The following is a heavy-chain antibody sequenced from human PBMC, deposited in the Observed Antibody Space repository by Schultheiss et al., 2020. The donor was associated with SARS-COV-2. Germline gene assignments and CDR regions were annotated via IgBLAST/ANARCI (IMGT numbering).Heavy chain of an antibody. J-gene: IGHJ4*02. D-gene: IGHD4-17*01. CDR1: GFTFSSYW. V-gene: IGHV3-74*01. CDR2: INSDGSST. CDR3: ATGDYDDGALDY. Sequence: GGSLRLSCAASGFTFSSYWMHWVRQAPGKGLVWVSRINSDGSSTSYADSVKGRFTISRDNSKNTLYLQMNSLRAEDTAVYYCATGDYDDGALDYWGQGTLVTVSS.